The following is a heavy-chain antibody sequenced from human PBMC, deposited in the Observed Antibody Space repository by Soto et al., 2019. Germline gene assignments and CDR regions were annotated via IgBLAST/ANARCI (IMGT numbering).Heavy chain of an antibody. V-gene: IGHV4-34*01. CDR1: GGSXSGYY. CDR2: INHSGST. Sequence: SETLSLTCAVYGGSXSGYYWSWIRQPPGKGLEWIGEINHSGSTNYNPSLKSRVTISVDTSKNQFSLKLSSVTAADTAVYYCARHMGFSSIATWYRWFDPSGQGTLVTVSS. CDR3: ARHMGFSSIATWYRWFDP. J-gene: IGHJ5*02. D-gene: IGHD6-6*01.